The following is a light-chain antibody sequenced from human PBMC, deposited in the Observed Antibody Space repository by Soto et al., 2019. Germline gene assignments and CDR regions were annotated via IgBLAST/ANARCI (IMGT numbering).Light chain of an antibody. CDR3: QQRNMWPIT. Sequence: EIFFTQAPVTLSLSPVERATLSCMASQTFRNLLAWYQQKPGQPPRLLIYDGYYRATDTPPRFSGSGSGTDFTLTISSLEPEDSAVYYCQQRNMWPITFGQGTRLEIK. CDR2: DGY. CDR1: QTFRNL. J-gene: IGKJ5*01. V-gene: IGKV3-11*01.